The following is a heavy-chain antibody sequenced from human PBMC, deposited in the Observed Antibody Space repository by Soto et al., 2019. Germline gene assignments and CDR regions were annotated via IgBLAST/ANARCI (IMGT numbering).Heavy chain of an antibody. V-gene: IGHV3-33*01. CDR1: GFTFSSYG. D-gene: IGHD2-21*02. J-gene: IGHJ4*02. CDR3: ARSRSRAYCGGDCYRFDY. CDR2: IWYDGSNK. Sequence: GGSLRLSCAASGFTFSSYGMHWVRQAPGKGLEWVAVIWYDGSNKYYADSVKGRFTISRDNPKNTLYLQMNSLRAEDTAVYYCARSRSRAYCGGDCYRFDYWGQGTLVTVSS.